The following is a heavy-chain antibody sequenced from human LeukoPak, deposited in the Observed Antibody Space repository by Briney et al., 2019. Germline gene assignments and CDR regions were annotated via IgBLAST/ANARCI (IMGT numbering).Heavy chain of an antibody. CDR2: VYSSGNT. CDR1: GGSISSSRYY. V-gene: IGHV4-39*01. Sequence: PSETLSLTCTVSGGSISSSRYYWGWIRQPPGKGLEWVVSVYSSGNTYYNASLKSRVTISVDTSSNQFSLKLSSVTAADTAVYYCARPGGYCGGDCYSTPDVWGQGTTVTVSS. CDR3: ARPGGYCGGDCYSTPDV. J-gene: IGHJ6*02. D-gene: IGHD2-21*02.